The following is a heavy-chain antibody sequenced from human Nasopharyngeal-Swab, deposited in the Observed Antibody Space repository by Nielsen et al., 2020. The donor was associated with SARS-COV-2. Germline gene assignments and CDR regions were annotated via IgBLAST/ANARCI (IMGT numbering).Heavy chain of an antibody. CDR2: INHSGST. CDR3: ARTGVDSGYGSDY. V-gene: IGHV4-34*01. CDR1: GGSFSGYY. D-gene: IGHD5-12*01. Sequence: SETLSLTCAVYGGSFSGYYWSWIRQPPGKGLEWIGEINHSGSTNYNPSLKSRVTISVDTSKNQLSLKLSSVTAADTAVYYCARTGVDSGYGSDYWGQGTLVTVSS. J-gene: IGHJ4*02.